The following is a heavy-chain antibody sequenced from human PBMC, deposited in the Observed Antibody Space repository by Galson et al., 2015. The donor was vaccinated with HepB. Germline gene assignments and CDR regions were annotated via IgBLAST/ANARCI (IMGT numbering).Heavy chain of an antibody. Sequence: SVKVSCKVSGYTLTELSMHWVRQAPGKGLEWMGGFDPEDGETIYAQKFQGRVTMTEDTSTDTAYMELSSLRSEDTAVYYCATGGITIFGVVTQPYGMDVWGQGTTVTVSS. CDR2: FDPEDGET. D-gene: IGHD3-3*01. CDR1: GYTLTELS. V-gene: IGHV1-24*01. J-gene: IGHJ6*02. CDR3: ATGGITIFGVVTQPYGMDV.